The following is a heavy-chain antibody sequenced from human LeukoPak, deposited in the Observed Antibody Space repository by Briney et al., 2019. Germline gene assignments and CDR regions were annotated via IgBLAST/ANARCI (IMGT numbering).Heavy chain of an antibody. CDR2: IYYSGST. CDR1: GGSISSYY. CDR3: ARAVYYDSSGYYYFDY. V-gene: IGHV4-59*01. Sequence: SETLSLTCTVSGGSISSYYWSCIRQPPGKGLEWIGYIYYSGSTNYNPSLKSRVTISVDTSKNQFSLKLSSVTAADTAAYYCARAVYYDSSGYYYFDYWGQGTLVTVSS. D-gene: IGHD3-22*01. J-gene: IGHJ4*02.